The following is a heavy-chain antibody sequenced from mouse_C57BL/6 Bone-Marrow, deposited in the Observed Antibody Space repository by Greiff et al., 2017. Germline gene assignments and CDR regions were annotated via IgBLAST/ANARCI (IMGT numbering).Heavy chain of an antibody. CDR2: IYPGGGYT. V-gene: IGHV1-63*01. CDR1: GYTFTNYW. Sequence: QVQLKQSGAELVRPGTSVKMSCKASGYTFTNYWIGWAKQRPGHGLEWIGDIYPGGGYTNYNEKFKGKATLNADKSSSTAYMQFSSLTSEDSAIYYCAKSDRHYGSSYWYFDVWGTGTTVTVSS. CDR3: AKSDRHYGSSYWYFDV. J-gene: IGHJ1*03. D-gene: IGHD1-1*01.